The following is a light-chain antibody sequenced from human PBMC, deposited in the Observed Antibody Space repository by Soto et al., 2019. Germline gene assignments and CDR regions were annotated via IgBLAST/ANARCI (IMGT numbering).Light chain of an antibody. V-gene: IGLV2-14*01. J-gene: IGLJ1*01. CDR2: EVT. CDR3: SSYTSRSTLV. CDR1: SSDVGGYNY. Sequence: QSVLTQPASVSGSPGQSITISCTGTSSDVGGYNYVSWYQQHPGKAPKLMIYEVTNRPLGVSNRFSGSKSGNTASLTISGLQAEDEADYYCSSYTSRSTLVFGTGTKVTVL.